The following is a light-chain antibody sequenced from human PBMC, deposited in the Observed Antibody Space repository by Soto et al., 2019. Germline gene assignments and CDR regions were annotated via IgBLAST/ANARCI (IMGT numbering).Light chain of an antibody. J-gene: IGKJ1*01. CDR3: QQYGSSPWT. CDR1: QSVSSSY. Sequence: EIELTQSPGTLSLSPGERATLSCRASQSVSSSYFAWYQQKPGQAPRLLIYGASSRATGIPDRFSGSVSGTDFSLTTSRREPEYFAVYYCQQYGSSPWTFRQGIKVEIK. CDR2: GAS. V-gene: IGKV3-20*01.